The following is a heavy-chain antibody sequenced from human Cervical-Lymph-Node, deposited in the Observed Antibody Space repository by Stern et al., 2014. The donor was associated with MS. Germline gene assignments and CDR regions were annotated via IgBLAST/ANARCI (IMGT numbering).Heavy chain of an antibody. Sequence: EVQLVESGGGLVQPGGSLKLSCAASGFTFSTYAMTWVRQAPGKGLECVSIINGRGGTSYYADSVKGRFTISRDNSKNTLDLQMDSLRAEDTAVYYCAKVRISGTTLGEAFDIWGLGTMVTVSS. CDR2: INGRGGTS. CDR1: GFTFSTYA. CDR3: AKVRISGTTLGEAFDI. J-gene: IGHJ3*02. V-gene: IGHV3-23*04. D-gene: IGHD1-20*01.